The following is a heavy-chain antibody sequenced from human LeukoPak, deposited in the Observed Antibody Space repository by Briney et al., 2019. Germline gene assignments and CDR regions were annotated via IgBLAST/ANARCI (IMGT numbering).Heavy chain of an antibody. CDR2: INPTGDST. J-gene: IGHJ4*02. Sequence: ASVKVSCKASGYTFTSYYMHWVRQAPGQGLEWMGLINPTGDSTGYAQKFQGRVTMTRDTSINTAYMELSRLRSDDTAVYYCAREEGEWFGELFLPFKYWGQGTLVTVSS. CDR3: AREEGEWFGELFLPFKY. CDR1: GYTFTSYY. D-gene: IGHD3-10*01. V-gene: IGHV1-2*06.